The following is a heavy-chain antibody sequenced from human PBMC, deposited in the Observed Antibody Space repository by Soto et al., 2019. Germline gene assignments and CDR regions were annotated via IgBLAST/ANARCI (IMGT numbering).Heavy chain of an antibody. CDR1: GYTFTSYG. CDR2: ISAYNGNT. Sequence: QVQLVQSGAEVKKPGASVKVSCKASGYTFTSYGISWVRQAPGQGLEWMGWISAYNGNTNYAQKLQGRVTMTTDTSTSTAYMELRSLSSGDTSVYYCARRWLVAVRDWFDPWGQGTLVTVSS. V-gene: IGHV1-18*04. D-gene: IGHD6-19*01. CDR3: ARRWLVAVRDWFDP. J-gene: IGHJ5*02.